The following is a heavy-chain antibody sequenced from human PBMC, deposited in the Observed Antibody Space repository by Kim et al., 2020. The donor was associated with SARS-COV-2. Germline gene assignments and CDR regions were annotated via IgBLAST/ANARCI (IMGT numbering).Heavy chain of an antibody. CDR2: MNPNSGNT. Sequence: ASVKVSCKASGYTFTSYDINWVRQATGQGLEWMGWMNPNSGNTGYAQKFQGRVTMTRNTSISTAYMELSSLRSEYTAVYYCASRSYIAVAGYYYYYGMDVWGQGTTVTVSS. J-gene: IGHJ6*02. CDR3: ASRSYIAVAGYYYYYGMDV. CDR1: GYTFTSYD. V-gene: IGHV1-8*01. D-gene: IGHD6-19*01.